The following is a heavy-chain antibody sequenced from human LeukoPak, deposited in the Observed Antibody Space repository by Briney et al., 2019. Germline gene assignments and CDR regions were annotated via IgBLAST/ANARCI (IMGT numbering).Heavy chain of an antibody. CDR1: RFIFSDYA. V-gene: IGHV3-23*01. CDR2: TEGDGPGA. D-gene: IGHD2-15*01. CDR3: AKDYCSGGSCYFDY. J-gene: IGHJ4*02. Sequence: GGSLRLSCAASRFIFSDYAMSWFRQAPGKRLEWVSTTEGDGPGAHYADAVKGRFNISRDNSKNTLYLQMNSLRAEDTAVYYCAKDYCSGGSCYFDYWGQGTLVTVSS.